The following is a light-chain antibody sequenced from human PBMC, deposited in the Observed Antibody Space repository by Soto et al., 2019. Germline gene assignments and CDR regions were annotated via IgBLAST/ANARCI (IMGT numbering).Light chain of an antibody. Sequence: DIQMTQSPSTLSASVGDRVTITCRASQSISSWLAWYQQKPGKAPKLLIYKASSLESGVPSRFSGSGSGRDFSLTISSLQPEDFATYYCQQSYDMPWTFGQGTKVDIK. J-gene: IGKJ1*01. CDR2: KAS. CDR3: QQSYDMPWT. CDR1: QSISSW. V-gene: IGKV1-5*03.